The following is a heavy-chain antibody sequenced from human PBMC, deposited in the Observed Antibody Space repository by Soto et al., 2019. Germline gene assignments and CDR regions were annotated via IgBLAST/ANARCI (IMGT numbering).Heavy chain of an antibody. J-gene: IGHJ6*02. CDR3: ARVPVDRAGLCDV. CDR1: GGSISSGGYY. CDR2: IYYSGST. V-gene: IGHV4-31*03. D-gene: IGHD3-22*01. Sequence: QVQLQESGPGLVKPSQTLSLTCTVSGGSISSGGYYWSWIRQHPGKGLEWIGYIYYSGSTYYNPSLKSRVTIPVDTSKNQFSLKLSSVTAAATAGYYCARVPVDRAGLCDVWGQRTTVTVSS.